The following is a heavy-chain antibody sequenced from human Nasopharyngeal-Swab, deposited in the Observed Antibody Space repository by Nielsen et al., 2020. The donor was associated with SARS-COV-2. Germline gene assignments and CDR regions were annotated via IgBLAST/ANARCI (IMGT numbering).Heavy chain of an antibody. Sequence: GESLKISCSVSGFILSDQYMDWVRQAPGKGLEWVGRSRKTANSYTTEYAASVKGRFGISRENSKNSLYLQMNSLKTEDTAVYYCTRGGIVGPPELGMDVWGQGTTVTVSS. CDR2: SRKTANSYTT. V-gene: IGHV3-72*01. D-gene: IGHD1-26*01. CDR3: TRGGIVGPPELGMDV. CDR1: GFILSDQY. J-gene: IGHJ6*02.